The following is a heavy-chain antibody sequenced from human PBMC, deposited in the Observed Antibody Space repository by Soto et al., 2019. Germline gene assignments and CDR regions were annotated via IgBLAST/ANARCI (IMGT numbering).Heavy chain of an antibody. CDR1: GFSLRTSGVG. CDR3: IHLYNYGTYYFDY. CDR2: IYWDDNK. Sequence: QITLKESGPRLVKPTQTLTLTCTFSGFSLRTSGVGVGWIRQPPRTPLQWLALIYWDDNKQYSTSRKSRLPITENTSKPEVVLTMTHMDPVDTATYYCIHLYNYGTYYFDYCGQGTLVTVSS. V-gene: IGHV2-5*02. D-gene: IGHD3-16*01. J-gene: IGHJ4*02.